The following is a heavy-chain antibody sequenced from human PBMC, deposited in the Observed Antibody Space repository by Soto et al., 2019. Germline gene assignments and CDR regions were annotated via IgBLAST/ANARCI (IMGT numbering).Heavy chain of an antibody. CDR2: IWYDGSNK. Sequence: ESGGGVVQPGRSLRLSCAASGFTFSSYGMHWVRQAPGKGLEWVAVIWYDGSNKYYADSVKGRFTISRDNSKNTLYLQMNSLRAEDTAVYYCARDRRVSPALYYGMDVWGQGTTVTVSS. D-gene: IGHD6-25*01. CDR1: GFTFSSYG. J-gene: IGHJ6*02. CDR3: ARDRRVSPALYYGMDV. V-gene: IGHV3-33*01.